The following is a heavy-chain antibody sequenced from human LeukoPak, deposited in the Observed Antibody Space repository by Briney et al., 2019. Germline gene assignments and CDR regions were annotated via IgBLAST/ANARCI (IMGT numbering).Heavy chain of an antibody. CDR2: ISGSGGST. D-gene: IGHD6-13*01. Sequence: GGSLRLSCAASGFTFSSYAMSWVRQAPGKGLEWVSAISGSGGSTYYADSVKGRFTISRDNSKNTLYLQMNSLRAVDTAVYYCANSAGIAAAGYYFDYWGQGTLVTVSS. J-gene: IGHJ4*02. CDR3: ANSAGIAAAGYYFDY. V-gene: IGHV3-23*01. CDR1: GFTFSSYA.